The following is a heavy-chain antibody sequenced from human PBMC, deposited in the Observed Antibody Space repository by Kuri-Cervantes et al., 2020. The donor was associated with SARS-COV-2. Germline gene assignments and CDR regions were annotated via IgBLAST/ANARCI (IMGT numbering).Heavy chain of an antibody. CDR1: GYSISSGYY. CDR3: ARGLNVYYGSGCPYFDY. D-gene: IGHD3-10*01. V-gene: IGHV4-38-2*01. J-gene: IGHJ4*02. Sequence: GSLRLSFAVSGYSISSGYYWGWIRQPPGKGLEWIGSIYHSGGTYYNPSLKSRFTISVDTSKNQFSLKLSSVTAADTAVYYCARGLNVYYGSGCPYFDYWGQGTLVTVSS. CDR2: IYHSGGT.